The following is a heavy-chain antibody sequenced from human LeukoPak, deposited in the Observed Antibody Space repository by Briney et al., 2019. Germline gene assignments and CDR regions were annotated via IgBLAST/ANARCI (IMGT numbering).Heavy chain of an antibody. V-gene: IGHV1-46*01. Sequence: ASVKVSCKASGYTFTSYYMHWVRQAPGQGLEWMGIINPSGGSTSYAQKFQGRVTMTRDTSTSTAYMELRSLRSDDTAMYYCAKIGVFGGLHFDYWGQGTLVTVSS. CDR2: INPSGGST. J-gene: IGHJ4*02. D-gene: IGHD4-23*01. CDR3: AKIGVFGGLHFDY. CDR1: GYTFTSYY.